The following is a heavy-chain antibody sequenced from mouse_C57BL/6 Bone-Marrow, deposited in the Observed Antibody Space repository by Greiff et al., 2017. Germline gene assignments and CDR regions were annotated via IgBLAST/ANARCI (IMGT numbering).Heavy chain of an antibody. J-gene: IGHJ4*01. D-gene: IGHD1-1*01. CDR2: IRRNSNNYAT. CDR3: VRLTYYYAMDY. CDR1: GFSFNNYA. V-gene: IGHV10-1*01. Sequence: EVMLVESGGGLVQPKGSLKLSCAASGFSFNNYAMYWVSQAQGKGLEWVARIRRNSNNYATNYDDNVKDRFTISRDDSESMLYLQMNNLKTSDTAMYYCVRLTYYYAMDYWGQGTSVTVSS.